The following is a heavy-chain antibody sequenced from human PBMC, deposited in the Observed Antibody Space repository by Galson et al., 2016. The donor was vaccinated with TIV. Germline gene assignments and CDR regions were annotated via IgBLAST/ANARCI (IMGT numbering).Heavy chain of an antibody. V-gene: IGHV3-74*01. J-gene: IGHJ3*01. D-gene: IGHD1-26*01. Sequence: SLRLSCAASGFTFSSFWLHWVRQTPGKGLVWVSRISTDGSSANYADSVEGRFTISRDNAKKTVYLQMDSLRGDDTAVYYCARGLLGASVGFDLWGQGTMVTVSS. CDR3: ARGLLGASVGFDL. CDR2: ISTDGSSA. CDR1: GFTFSSFW.